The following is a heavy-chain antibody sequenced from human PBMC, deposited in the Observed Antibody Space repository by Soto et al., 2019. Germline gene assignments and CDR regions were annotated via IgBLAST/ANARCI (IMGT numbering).Heavy chain of an antibody. CDR1: GYTFTSYY. CDR3: ASRSRLSEHDY. CDR2: INPSGGST. J-gene: IGHJ4*02. V-gene: IGHV1-46*01. Sequence: ASVKVSCKASGYTFTSYYMHWVRQAPGQGLEWMGIINPSGGSTSYAQKFQGRVTMTRDTSTSTVYMELSSLRSEDTAAYYCASRSRLSEHDYWGQGTLVTVSS.